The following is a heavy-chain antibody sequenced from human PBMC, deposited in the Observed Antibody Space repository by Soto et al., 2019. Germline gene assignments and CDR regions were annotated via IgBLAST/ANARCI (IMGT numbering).Heavy chain of an antibody. D-gene: IGHD4-17*01. CDR1: GFTFSNYA. Sequence: LRLSCAASGFTFSNYAMHWVRQAPGKGLEWVAVISYDGSNKYYADSVKGRFTISRDNSKNTLYLQMNSLRAEDTAVYYCARDQSLYGDYNYFDYWGQGTLVTVSS. J-gene: IGHJ4*02. V-gene: IGHV3-30-3*01. CDR3: ARDQSLYGDYNYFDY. CDR2: ISYDGSNK.